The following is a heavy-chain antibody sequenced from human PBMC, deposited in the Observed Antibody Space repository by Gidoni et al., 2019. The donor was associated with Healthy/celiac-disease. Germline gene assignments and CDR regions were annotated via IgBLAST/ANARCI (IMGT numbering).Heavy chain of an antibody. CDR1: GFTFSSYS. V-gene: IGHV3-21*01. CDR3: ARDPLDYGDYDQSGGDYFDY. D-gene: IGHD4-17*01. Sequence: EVQLVESVGGLVKPGGSLRLSCAASGFTFSSYSMTWVRQAPGKELELVSSISSSSSYIYYADSVKGRFTISRDNAKNSLYLQMNSLRAEDTAVYYCARDPLDYGDYDQSGGDYFDYWGQGTLVTVSS. CDR2: ISSSSSYI. J-gene: IGHJ4*02.